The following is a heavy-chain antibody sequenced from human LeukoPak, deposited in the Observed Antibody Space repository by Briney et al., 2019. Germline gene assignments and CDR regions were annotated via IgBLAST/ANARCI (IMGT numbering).Heavy chain of an antibody. CDR2: ISGGGGST. CDR3: AKRGVVIRVFLVGFHKEAYYFDS. Sequence: GGSLRLSCAASGFTFSSYAMSWVRQAPGKGLEWVSAISGGGGSTYYADSVKGRFTISRDTPRNTLYLQMNSLRAEDTAVYFCAKRGVVIRVFLVGFHKEAYYFDSCGQGALVTVSS. D-gene: IGHD3-10*01. V-gene: IGHV3-23*01. J-gene: IGHJ4*02. CDR1: GFTFSSYA.